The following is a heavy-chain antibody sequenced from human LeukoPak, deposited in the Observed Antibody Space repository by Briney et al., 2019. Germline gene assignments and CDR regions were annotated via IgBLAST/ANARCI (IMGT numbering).Heavy chain of an antibody. D-gene: IGHD3-22*01. J-gene: IGHJ5*02. V-gene: IGHV4-39*07. CDR1: GVSISTSSYY. Sequence: PSETLSLTCSVSGVSISTSSYYWGWIRQPPGKGLEWIGEINHSGSTNYNPSLKSRVTISVDTSKNQFSLKLSFVTAADTAVYYCARDVNYYDSSGYPLPWGQGTLVTVSS. CDR2: INHSGST. CDR3: ARDVNYYDSSGYPLP.